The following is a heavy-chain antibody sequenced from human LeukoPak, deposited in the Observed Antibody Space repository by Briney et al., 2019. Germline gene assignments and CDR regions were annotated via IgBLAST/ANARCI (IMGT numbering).Heavy chain of an antibody. V-gene: IGHV1-2*06. CDR3: ARDRIRLSVGATLFDY. Sequence: ASLKVSCTASGFTFTGYYMNWVRQAPGQGLEWVSPINTNSGGTNYAHKLQGRVTMTTDTSTSTAYMELRSLRSDDTAVYYCARDRIRLSVGATLFDYWGQGTLVTVSS. D-gene: IGHD1-26*01. CDR2: INTNSGGT. J-gene: IGHJ4*02. CDR1: GFTFTGYY.